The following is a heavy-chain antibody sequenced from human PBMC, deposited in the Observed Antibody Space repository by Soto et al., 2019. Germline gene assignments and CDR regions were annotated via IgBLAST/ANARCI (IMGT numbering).Heavy chain of an antibody. CDR3: ARGTRLTNFDY. CDR2: IYYSGST. J-gene: IGHJ4*02. V-gene: IGHV4-59*01. CDR1: GGSISSYY. Sequence: SETLSLTCTVSGGSISSYYWSWIRQPPGKGLEWIGYIYYSGSTNYNPSLKSRVTISVDTSKNQFSLKLSSVTAADTAVYYCARGTRLTNFDYWGQGTLVTVSS. D-gene: IGHD5-12*01.